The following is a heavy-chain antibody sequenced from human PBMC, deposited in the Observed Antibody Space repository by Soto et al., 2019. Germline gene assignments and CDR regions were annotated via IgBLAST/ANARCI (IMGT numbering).Heavy chain of an antibody. V-gene: IGHV3-74*01. D-gene: IGHD3-3*01. CDR3: TSDTFGLRDS. CDR2: INPVGTIT. CDR1: EFSFNFYW. J-gene: IGHJ4*02. Sequence: PGGSLRLSCAASEFSFNFYWMHWVRQTPGKGLVRVSRINPVGTITNYADSVEGRFIISRDNAATTLYLQMNSLSAEDTAIYYCTSDTFGLRDSWGQGTLVTVSS.